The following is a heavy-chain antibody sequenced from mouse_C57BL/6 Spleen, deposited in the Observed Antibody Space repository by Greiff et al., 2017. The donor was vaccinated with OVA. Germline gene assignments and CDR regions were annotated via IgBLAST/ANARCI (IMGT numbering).Heavy chain of an antibody. J-gene: IGHJ1*03. V-gene: IGHV1-42*01. Sequence: VQLQQSGPELVKPGASVKISCKASGYSFTGYYMNWVKQSPEKSLEWIGEINPSTGGTTYNQKFKAKATLTVDKSSSTAYMQLKSLTSEDSAVYYCASYPVTTPGYFDVWGTGTTVTVSS. D-gene: IGHD2-5*01. CDR1: GYSFTGYY. CDR2: INPSTGGT. CDR3: ASYPVTTPGYFDV.